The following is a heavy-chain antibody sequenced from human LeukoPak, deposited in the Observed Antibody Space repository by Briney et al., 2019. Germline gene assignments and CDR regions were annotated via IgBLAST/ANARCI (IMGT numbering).Heavy chain of an antibody. CDR1: GFTFETYW. CDR3: AWGPRQPWDEVFDI. Sequence: GGSLRLSCVASGFTFETYWTSWVRQAPGKGLEWVANIKQDGSEKYYVDSVKGRFTISRDNAKNSLYLQMSSLRVEDTAVYYCAWGPRQPWDEVFDIWGQGTGVTVSS. V-gene: IGHV3-7*04. J-gene: IGHJ3*02. D-gene: IGHD5-18*01. CDR2: IKQDGSEK.